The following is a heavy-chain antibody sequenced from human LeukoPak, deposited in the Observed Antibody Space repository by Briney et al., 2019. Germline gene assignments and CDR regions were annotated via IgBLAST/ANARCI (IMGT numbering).Heavy chain of an antibody. D-gene: IGHD6-19*01. CDR1: GGTFSSYA. J-gene: IGHJ4*02. Sequence: SVKVSCKASGGTFSSYAISWVRQAPGQGLEWMGGIIPIFGTANYAQKFQGRVTITADESTSTAYMELSSLRSEDTAVYYCARETQPGYSSDWYRSYFDYWGQGTLVTVSS. V-gene: IGHV1-69*13. CDR3: ARETQPGYSSDWYRSYFDY. CDR2: IIPIFGTA.